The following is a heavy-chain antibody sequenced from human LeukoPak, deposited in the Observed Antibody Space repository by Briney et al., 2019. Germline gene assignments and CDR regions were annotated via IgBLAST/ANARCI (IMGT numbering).Heavy chain of an antibody. Sequence: ASLKVSCKASGYTFTSYGINWVRQAPGQGVEWMGFISSYNGSTNYAQKLQSRVTMTRDRSTTTAYMELRSLRSDDTAVYYCARDRGYSSSWYFVPFDYCGQGTLVTVSS. D-gene: IGHD6-13*01. CDR2: ISSYNGST. V-gene: IGHV1-18*01. J-gene: IGHJ4*02. CDR1: GYTFTSYG. CDR3: ARDRGYSSSWYFVPFDY.